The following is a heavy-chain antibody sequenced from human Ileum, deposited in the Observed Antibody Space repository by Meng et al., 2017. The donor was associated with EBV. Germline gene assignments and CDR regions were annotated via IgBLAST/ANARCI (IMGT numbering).Heavy chain of an antibody. CDR1: GVSISGNY. J-gene: IGHJ4*02. CDR3: AKGGQWDPLDS. V-gene: IGHV4-59*01. CDR2: FYEGTT. Sequence: QLQLQEPGPGVVRPSGTRSLSCDGSGVSISGNYWSWIRQSPVKGLEWIGFFYEGTTNYNPSLKSRVTIAAGPANNQISLRLSSVTSADTAVYYCAKGGQWDPLDSWGRGILVTVSS. D-gene: IGHD1-26*01.